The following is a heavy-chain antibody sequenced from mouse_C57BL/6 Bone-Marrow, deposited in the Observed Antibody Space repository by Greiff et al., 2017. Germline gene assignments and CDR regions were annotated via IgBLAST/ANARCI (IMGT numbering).Heavy chain of an antibody. J-gene: IGHJ3*01. CDR2: INPNNGGT. Sequence: VQLQQSGPELVKPGASVKISCKASGYTFTDYYMNWVKQSHGKSLEWIGDINPNNGGTSYNQKFKGKATLTVDKSSSTAYMELRSLTSEDSAVYYCARRDDYGSSPDWFAYWGQGTLVTVSA. D-gene: IGHD1-1*01. CDR3: ARRDDYGSSPDWFAY. CDR1: GYTFTDYY. V-gene: IGHV1-26*01.